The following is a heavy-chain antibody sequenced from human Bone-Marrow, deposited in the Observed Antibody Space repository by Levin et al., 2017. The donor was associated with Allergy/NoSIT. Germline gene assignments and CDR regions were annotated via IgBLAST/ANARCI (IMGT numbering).Heavy chain of an antibody. CDR1: GYSFNSYW. D-gene: IGHD3-10*01. J-gene: IGHJ4*02. Sequence: GGSLRLSCEGSGYSFNSYWIGWVRQKPGKGLEWVAFMYPGDSEPKYSPSFQGRVTISADKSTRTAYMQWSSLKASDTAMYYCATYGSGSYFDYYFDHWGQGTLVTVSS. CDR2: MYPGDSEP. CDR3: ATYGSGSYFDYYFDH. V-gene: IGHV5-51*01.